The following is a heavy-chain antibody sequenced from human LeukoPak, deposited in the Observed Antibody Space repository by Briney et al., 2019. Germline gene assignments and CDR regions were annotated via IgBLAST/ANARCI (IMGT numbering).Heavy chain of an antibody. CDR3: ARDRHWTNDWVFDY. J-gene: IGHJ4*02. D-gene: IGHD1/OR15-1a*01. Sequence: SETLSLTCTVSGGSISSYYWSWIRQPPGKGLEWIGYIYYSGSTNYNPSLKSRVTISVDTSTNQFSLKLSSVTAADTAVYYCARDRHWTNDWVFDYWGQGTLVTVSS. V-gene: IGHV4-59*01. CDR2: IYYSGST. CDR1: GGSISSYY.